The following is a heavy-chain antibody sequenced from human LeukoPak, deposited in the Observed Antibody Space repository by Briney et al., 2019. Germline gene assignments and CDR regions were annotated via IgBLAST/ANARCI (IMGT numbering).Heavy chain of an antibody. CDR1: GFTFSSYG. Sequence: HPGGSLRLSCAASGFTFSSYGMSWVRQAPGKGLEWVSAISGSGGSTYYADSVKGRFTISRDNSKNTLYLQMNSLRAEDTAVYYCAKDRSGYSFPFDYWGQGTLVTVSS. CDR3: AKDRSGYSFPFDY. V-gene: IGHV3-23*01. J-gene: IGHJ4*02. CDR2: ISGSGGST. D-gene: IGHD5-18*01.